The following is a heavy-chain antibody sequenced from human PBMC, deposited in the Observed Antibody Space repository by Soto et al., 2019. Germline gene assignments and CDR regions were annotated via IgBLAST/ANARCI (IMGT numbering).Heavy chain of an antibody. J-gene: IGHJ6*02. CDR2: IGTSGGGT. Sequence: EVQLLESGGGLVQPGGSLRLSCAASGFIFSNYDMSWVRLAPGKGLEWVSVIGTSGGGTYYADSVKGRFTISRDNSKNTLYLQMSSLRAEDTALYMCVRHAKLTSVTANVGSYYGLDIWGPGTTVTISS. CDR3: VRHAKLTSVTANVGSYYGLDI. D-gene: IGHD4-4*01. CDR1: GFIFSNYD. V-gene: IGHV3-23*01.